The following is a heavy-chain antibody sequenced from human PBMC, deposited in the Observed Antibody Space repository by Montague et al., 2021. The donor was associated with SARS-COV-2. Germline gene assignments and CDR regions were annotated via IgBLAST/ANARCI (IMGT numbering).Heavy chain of an antibody. V-gene: IGHV3-23*03. D-gene: IGHD6-25*01. Sequence: SLRLSCAASGFTFSSYAMSWVRQAPGKGLEWVSVIHNGDGNTYYGAFVKGRFTISRDNSKNTLYLQMNSLRAEDTAVYYCAKAYSSGCGDWFDPWGQGTLVTVSS. J-gene: IGHJ5*02. CDR1: GFTFSSYA. CDR3: AKAYSSGCGDWFDP. CDR2: IHNGDGNT.